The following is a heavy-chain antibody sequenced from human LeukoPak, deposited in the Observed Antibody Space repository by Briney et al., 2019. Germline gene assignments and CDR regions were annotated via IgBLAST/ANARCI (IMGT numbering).Heavy chain of an antibody. Sequence: SVKVSCKASGGTFSSYAISWVGQAPGQGVEWMGGILPSFCPANYAPNFPGTVPITPPESTTTAYIELSSLRSEDTAVYYCARDPYYYDSSGYYRDWGQGTLVTVSS. CDR1: GGTFSSYA. D-gene: IGHD3-22*01. CDR3: ARDPYYYDSSGYYRD. J-gene: IGHJ4*02. CDR2: ILPSFCPA. V-gene: IGHV1-69*13.